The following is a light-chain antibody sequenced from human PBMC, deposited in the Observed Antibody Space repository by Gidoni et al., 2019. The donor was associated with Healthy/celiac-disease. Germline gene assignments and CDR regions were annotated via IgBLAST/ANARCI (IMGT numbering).Light chain of an antibody. V-gene: IGLV3-1*01. CDR2: PDS. CDR1: KLGDKY. Sequence: SYELTQPPAGSGSPGQTASITCSGDKLGDKYACWYQQKPGQSPVLVIYPDSKRPSGFPARFSCSNSGNPATLTISGTQAMDEADYYCQAWDSSTVVFGGGTKLTVL. J-gene: IGLJ2*01. CDR3: QAWDSSTVV.